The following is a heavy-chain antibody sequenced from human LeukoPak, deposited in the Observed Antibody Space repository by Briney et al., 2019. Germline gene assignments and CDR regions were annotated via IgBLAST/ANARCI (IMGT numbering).Heavy chain of an antibody. V-gene: IGHV4-61*01. D-gene: IGHD3-16*02. CDR2: IYYSGST. CDR1: GGSVSSGSYY. Sequence: SETLSLTCTVSGGSVSSGSYYWSWIRQPPGKGLEWIGYIYYSGSTNCNPSLKSRVTISVDTSKNQFSLKLSSVTAADTAVYYCARGPSLDEYFQHWGQGTLVTVSS. CDR3: ARGPSLDEYFQH. J-gene: IGHJ1*01.